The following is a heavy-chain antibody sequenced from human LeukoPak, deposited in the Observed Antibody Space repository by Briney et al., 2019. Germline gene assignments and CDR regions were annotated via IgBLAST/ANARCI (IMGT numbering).Heavy chain of an antibody. CDR1: GGSISSSSYY. D-gene: IGHD6-13*01. V-gene: IGHV4-39*01. Sequence: PSETLSLTCTVSGGSISSSSYYWGWIRQPPGKGLEWIGSIYYSGSTYYNPSLKSRVTISVDTSKNQFSLKLSSVTAADTAVYYCARLRVSTHYYFDYWGQGTLVTVSS. CDR3: ARLRVSTHYYFDY. J-gene: IGHJ4*02. CDR2: IYYSGST.